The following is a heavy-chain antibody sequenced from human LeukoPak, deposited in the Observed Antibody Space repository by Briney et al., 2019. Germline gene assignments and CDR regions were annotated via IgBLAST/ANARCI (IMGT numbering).Heavy chain of an antibody. V-gene: IGHV4-34*01. J-gene: IGHJ4*02. CDR1: GGSFSGYY. CDR3: ARGFYSSSWFDY. CDR2: INHRGST. D-gene: IGHD6-13*01. Sequence: SETLSLTCAVYGGSFSGYYWSWIRQPPGKGLEWIGEINHRGSTNYNPSLKSRVTISVDTSKNQFSLKLSSATAADTAVYYCARGFYSSSWFDYWGQGTLVTVSS.